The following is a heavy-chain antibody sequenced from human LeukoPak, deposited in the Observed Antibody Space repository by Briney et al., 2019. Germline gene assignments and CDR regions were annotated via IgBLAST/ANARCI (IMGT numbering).Heavy chain of an antibody. V-gene: IGHV2-5*02. CDR2: IYWDDDN. CDR3: AHVAKFYFDSSGYSLGYFDY. CDR1: GFALSTSGMG. J-gene: IGHJ4*02. D-gene: IGHD3-22*01. Sequence: SGPTLVKPTHTLTLTCTFSGFALSTSGMGVGSIRQPPGKALAWLALIYWDDDNRYNPSLKNRLSITKDTPKNLVVLTMTNMGPVDTATYYCAHVAKFYFDSSGYSLGYFDYWGRETLVSVSS.